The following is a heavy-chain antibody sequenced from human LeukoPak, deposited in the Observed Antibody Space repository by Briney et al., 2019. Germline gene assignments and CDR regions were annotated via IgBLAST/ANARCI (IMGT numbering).Heavy chain of an antibody. CDR3: ARYPGFYYYYMDV. Sequence: SETLSLTCTVSGGSISSSSYYWGWIRQPPGKGLEWIGSIYYSGSTYYNPSLKSRVTISVDTSKNQFSLKLSSVIAADTAVYYCARYPGFYYYYMDVWGKGTTVTVSS. CDR2: IYYSGST. V-gene: IGHV4-39*07. CDR1: GGSISSSSYY. J-gene: IGHJ6*03.